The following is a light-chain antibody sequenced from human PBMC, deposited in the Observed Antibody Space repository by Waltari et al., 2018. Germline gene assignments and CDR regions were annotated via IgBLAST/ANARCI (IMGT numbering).Light chain of an antibody. V-gene: IGKV3-15*01. CDR2: GAS. Sequence: ETVMTQSPATLSVSPGERATLSCRASQSVSSNLAWYQQKPGQAPRLLIYGASTRATGIPARFSGSGSGTEFTLTISSLQSEDFAVYYCQQYNNWPSGTFGRGTKVEIK. CDR1: QSVSSN. J-gene: IGKJ1*01. CDR3: QQYNNWPSGT.